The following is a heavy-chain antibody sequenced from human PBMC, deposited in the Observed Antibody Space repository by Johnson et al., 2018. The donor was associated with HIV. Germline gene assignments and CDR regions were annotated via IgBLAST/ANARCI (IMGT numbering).Heavy chain of an antibody. D-gene: IGHD3-3*01. J-gene: IGHJ3*01. Sequence: VQLVESGGGLAQPGRSLRLSCAASGFRFDDYAMHWVRQAPGKGLEWVSGISWNSGSLTYADSVKGRFTVSRDNAKKSLYLQMDSLCSEDTALYYCAKDIWRCLEGPDAFDVWGRGTMITVSS. CDR2: ISWNSGSL. V-gene: IGHV3-9*01. CDR3: AKDIWRCLEGPDAFDV. CDR1: GFRFDDYA.